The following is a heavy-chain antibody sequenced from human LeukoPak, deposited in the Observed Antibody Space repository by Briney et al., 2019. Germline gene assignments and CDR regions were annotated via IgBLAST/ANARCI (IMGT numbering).Heavy chain of an antibody. Sequence: GGSLRLSCAASGFTFSGYWMSWVRQTPEKGLEWVANIKQDGNEKYYVDSEKGRFTISRDNAKNSLYLQMNSLRADDTAVYYCARDKIVGPTTLDYWGQGTLVTVSS. V-gene: IGHV3-7*01. D-gene: IGHD1-26*01. J-gene: IGHJ4*02. CDR3: ARDKIVGPTTLDY. CDR1: GFTFSGYW. CDR2: IKQDGNEK.